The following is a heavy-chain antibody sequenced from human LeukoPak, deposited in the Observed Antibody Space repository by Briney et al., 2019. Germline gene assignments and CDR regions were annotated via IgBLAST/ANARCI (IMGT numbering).Heavy chain of an antibody. D-gene: IGHD5-18*01. J-gene: IGHJ4*02. CDR2: ISGSGGST. Sequence: GGSLRLSCAASGFSFSSYAMSWVRQAPGKGLEWVATISGSGGSTYYADSVKGRFTISRDNSKNTLYLQMNSLRAEDTAVYYCAKDLIRLGETALVGSPYWGQGTLVTVSS. V-gene: IGHV3-23*01. CDR1: GFSFSSYA. CDR3: AKDLIRLGETALVGSPY.